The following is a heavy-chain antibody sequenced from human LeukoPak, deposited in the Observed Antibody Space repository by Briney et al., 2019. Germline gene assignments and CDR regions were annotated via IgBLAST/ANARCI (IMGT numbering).Heavy chain of an antibody. CDR3: AAGFYFGDY. D-gene: IGHD3-3*01. CDR1: GFTFRTFG. J-gene: IGHJ4*02. CDR2: LSGSDGST. Sequence: PGGSLRLSCVASGFTFRTFGMSWVPKPQGRGLKWVSTLSGSDGSTYCAGSVKGRFTISRDNSKSTLYLQMNSLGAEDTAVYYCAAGFYFGDYWGQGTLVTVSS. V-gene: IGHV3-23*01.